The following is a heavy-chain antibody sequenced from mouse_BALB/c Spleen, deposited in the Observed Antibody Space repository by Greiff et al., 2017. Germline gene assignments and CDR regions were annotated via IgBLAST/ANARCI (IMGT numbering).Heavy chain of an antibody. CDR2: IDPENGNT. J-gene: IGHJ2*01. CDR3: AKGNSFDY. CDR1: GFNIKDYY. V-gene: IGHV14-1*02. Sequence: EVKLVESGAELVRPGALVKLSCKASGFNIKDYYMHWVKQRPEQGLEWIGWIDPENGNTIYDPKFQGKASITADTSSNTAYLQLSSLTSEDTAVYYCAKGNSFDYWGQGTTLTVSS.